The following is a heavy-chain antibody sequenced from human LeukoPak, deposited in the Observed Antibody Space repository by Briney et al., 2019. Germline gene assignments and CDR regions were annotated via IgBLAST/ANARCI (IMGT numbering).Heavy chain of an antibody. V-gene: IGHV3-23*01. CDR3: AKVYGGNPRDPSDS. D-gene: IGHD4-23*01. CDR2: ISGSGGST. Sequence: PGGSLRLSCAASGFTFSSYAMSWVRQAPGKGLEWVSAISGSGGSTYYADSVKGRFTISRDNSKNTLYLQMISLRVEDTAVYYCAKVYGGNPRDPSDSWGQGALVTVSS. J-gene: IGHJ5*01. CDR1: GFTFSSYA.